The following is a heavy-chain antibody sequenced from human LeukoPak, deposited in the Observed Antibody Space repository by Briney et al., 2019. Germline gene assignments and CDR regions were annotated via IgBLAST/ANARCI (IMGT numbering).Heavy chain of an antibody. Sequence: ASVKVSCKASGYTFTSYGISWVRQAPGQGLEWMGWISAYNGNTNYAQKLQGRVTMTTDTSTSTAYMELRSLRSDDTAVYYCARDQKTYYDFWSGYDDVNWFDPWGQGTLVTVSS. D-gene: IGHD3-3*01. CDR3: ARDQKTYYDFWSGYDDVNWFDP. CDR2: ISAYNGNT. J-gene: IGHJ5*02. V-gene: IGHV1-18*01. CDR1: GYTFTSYG.